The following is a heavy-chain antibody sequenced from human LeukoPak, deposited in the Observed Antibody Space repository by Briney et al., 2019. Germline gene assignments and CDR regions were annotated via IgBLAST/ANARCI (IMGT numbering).Heavy chain of an antibody. D-gene: IGHD3-22*01. J-gene: IGHJ4*02. CDR2: IYYSGST. Sequence: SETLSLTCAVYGGSFSGYYWSWIRQPPGKGLEWIGYIYYSGSTNYNPSLKSRVTISVDTSKNQFSLKLSSVTAADTAVYYCARLLSYYDSSGFGRIYYFDYWGQGTLVTVSS. CDR1: GGSFSGYY. CDR3: ARLLSYYDSSGFGRIYYFDY. V-gene: IGHV4-59*08.